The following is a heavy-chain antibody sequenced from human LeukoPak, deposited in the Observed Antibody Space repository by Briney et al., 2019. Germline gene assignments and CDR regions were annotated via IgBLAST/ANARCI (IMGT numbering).Heavy chain of an antibody. CDR3: AELGITMIGGV. Sequence: GGSLRLSCTASGFIFSTSWMTWVRQAPGKGLEWVANINLDGSEKYYVDSVKGRFTISRDNAKNSLYLQMNSLRAEDTAVYYCAELGITMIGGVWGKGTTVTISS. CDR2: INLDGSEK. J-gene: IGHJ6*04. D-gene: IGHD3-10*02. CDR1: GFIFSTSW. V-gene: IGHV3-7*01.